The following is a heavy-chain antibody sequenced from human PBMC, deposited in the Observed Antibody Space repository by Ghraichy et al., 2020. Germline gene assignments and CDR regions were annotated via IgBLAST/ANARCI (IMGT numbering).Heavy chain of an antibody. CDR2: ISYDGSNK. CDR1: GFTFSSYG. Sequence: GGSLTLSCAASGFTFSSYGMHWVRQAPGKGLEWVAVISYDGSNKYYADSVKGRFTISRDNSKNTLYLQMNSLRAEDTAVYYCARAMYYYDSSGADAFDIWGQGTMVTVSS. D-gene: IGHD3-22*01. J-gene: IGHJ3*02. CDR3: ARAMYYYDSSGADAFDI. V-gene: IGHV3-30*03.